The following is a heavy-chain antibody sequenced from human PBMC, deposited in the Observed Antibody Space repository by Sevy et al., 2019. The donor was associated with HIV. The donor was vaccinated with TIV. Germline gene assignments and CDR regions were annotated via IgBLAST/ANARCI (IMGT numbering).Heavy chain of an antibody. CDR1: GFSLNTYA. J-gene: IGHJ4*02. Sequence: AGSLRLSCSASGFSLNTYAMHWVRQAPAKGLEWVSVISSTGNFEAYAASVKGRFTISKDNSKNTVSLQMNSLRPEDTAMYYCARDAGYTTKFHPLHWGQGTLVTVSS. V-gene: IGHV3-30*04. D-gene: IGHD5-12*01. CDR3: ARDAGYTTKFHPLH. CDR2: ISSTGNFE.